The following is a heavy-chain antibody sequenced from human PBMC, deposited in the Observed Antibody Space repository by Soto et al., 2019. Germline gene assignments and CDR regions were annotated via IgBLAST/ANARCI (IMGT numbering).Heavy chain of an antibody. CDR3: ARDRLRYNWNDFPYYYYGMEV. CDR1: GFTFSSYA. CDR2: ISYDGSNK. V-gene: IGHV3-30-3*01. Sequence: QVQLVESGGGVVQPGRSLRLSCAASGFTFSSYAMHWVRQAPGKGLEWVAVISYDGSNKYYADSVKGRFTISRDNSKNTLYLQMNSPRAEDTAVYYCARDRLRYNWNDFPYYYYGMEVWGQGTTVTVSS. D-gene: IGHD1-1*01. J-gene: IGHJ6*02.